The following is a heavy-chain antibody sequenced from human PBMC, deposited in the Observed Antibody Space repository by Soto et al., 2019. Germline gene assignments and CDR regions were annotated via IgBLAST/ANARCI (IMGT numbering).Heavy chain of an antibody. D-gene: IGHD7-27*01. J-gene: IGHJ6*02. CDR1: GGTCSSYA. V-gene: IGHV1-69*12. Sequence: QVQLVQSGAEVKKPGSSVKVSCKASGGTCSSYAISWVRQAPGQGLEWMGGIIPIFGTADYAQKFQGRVTITADESTITAYMDLSSLRSEDTAVYYLASPPSHYYYYGMDVWGQGTTVTVSS. CDR3: ASPPSHYYYYGMDV. CDR2: IIPIFGTA.